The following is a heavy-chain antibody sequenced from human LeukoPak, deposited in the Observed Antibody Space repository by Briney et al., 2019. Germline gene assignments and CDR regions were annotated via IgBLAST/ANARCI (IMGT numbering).Heavy chain of an antibody. V-gene: IGHV3-74*01. CDR2: INTDGSST. D-gene: IGHD6-13*01. CDR3: ATPYSSSWYPFDY. J-gene: IGHJ4*02. CDR1: GFTFSIYG. Sequence: PGGSLRLSCAASGFTFSIYGMNWVRQAPGKGLVWVSRINTDGSSTSYADSVKGRFTISRDNAKNTLYLQMNSLRAEDTAVYYCATPYSSSWYPFDYWGQGTLVTVSS.